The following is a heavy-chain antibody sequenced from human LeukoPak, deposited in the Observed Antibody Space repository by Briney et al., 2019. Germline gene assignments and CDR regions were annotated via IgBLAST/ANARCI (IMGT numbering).Heavy chain of an antibody. CDR3: ARDTGRFGESPLDV. CDR2: ISYDGSNK. CDR1: GFTFSSYA. V-gene: IGHV3-30*04. Sequence: PGRSLRLSCAASGFTFSSYAMHWVRQAPGKGLEWVAVISYDGSNKYYADSVKGRFTISRDNSKNTLYLQMNSLRAEDTAVYYCARDTGRFGESPLDVWGQGTTVTVSS. D-gene: IGHD3-10*01. J-gene: IGHJ6*02.